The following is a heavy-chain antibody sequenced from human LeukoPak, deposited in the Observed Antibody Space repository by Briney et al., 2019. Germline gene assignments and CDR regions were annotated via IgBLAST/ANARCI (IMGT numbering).Heavy chain of an antibody. CDR2: INQGGSEK. D-gene: IGHD2-2*01. J-gene: IGHJ4*02. V-gene: IGHV3-7*03. CDR1: GFTFNGHW. CDR3: ARDMVPAGIAFDY. Sequence: GGSLRLSCTASGFTFNGHWMGWVRQAPGKGLEWLANINQGGSEKYYVDSVKGRFTISRDNAKNSLYLQMNSLRAEDTAVYYCARDMVPAGIAFDYWGQGALVTVSS.